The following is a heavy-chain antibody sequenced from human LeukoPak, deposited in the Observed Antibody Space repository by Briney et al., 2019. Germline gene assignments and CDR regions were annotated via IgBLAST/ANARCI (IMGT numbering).Heavy chain of an antibody. Sequence: SETLSLTCAVSGYSIGSGYYWGWIRQPPGKGLEWIGAIYHSGNNYYSPSLKSRVTISVDTPKNQFSLKLTSVTAADTAVYYCARLYYDIWSAYYTNNKVDPWGQGTLVTVSS. CDR1: GYSIGSGYY. CDR2: IYHSGNN. J-gene: IGHJ5*02. D-gene: IGHD3-3*01. CDR3: ARLYYDIWSAYYTNNKVDP. V-gene: IGHV4-38-2*01.